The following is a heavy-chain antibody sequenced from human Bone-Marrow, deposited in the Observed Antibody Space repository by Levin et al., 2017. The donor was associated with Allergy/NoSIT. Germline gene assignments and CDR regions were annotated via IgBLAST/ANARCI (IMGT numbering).Heavy chain of an antibody. CDR2: INPNSGGT. J-gene: IGHJ3*02. D-gene: IGHD3-22*01. Sequence: GESLKISCKASGYTFTDYYMNWVRQAPGQGLEWMGWINPNSGGTNYAQKFQGRVTMTRDTSISPAYMELSGLRSDDTAVYYCARDHDYYDRAFDTWGQGTMVTVSS. V-gene: IGHV1-2*02. CDR1: GYTFTDYY. CDR3: ARDHDYYDRAFDT.